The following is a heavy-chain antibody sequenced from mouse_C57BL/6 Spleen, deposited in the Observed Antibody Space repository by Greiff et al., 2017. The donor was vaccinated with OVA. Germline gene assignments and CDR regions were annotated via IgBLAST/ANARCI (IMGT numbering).Heavy chain of an antibody. CDR1: GFSFNTYA. V-gene: IGHV10-1*01. Sequence: EVQRVESGGGLVQPKGSLKLSCAASGFSFNTYAMNWVRQAPGKGLEWVARIRSKSNNYATYYADSVKDRFTISRDDSESMLYLQMNNLKTEDTAMYYCVRASGTLFAYWGQGTLVTVSA. CDR2: IRSKSNNYAT. J-gene: IGHJ3*01. CDR3: VRASGTLFAY. D-gene: IGHD4-1*01.